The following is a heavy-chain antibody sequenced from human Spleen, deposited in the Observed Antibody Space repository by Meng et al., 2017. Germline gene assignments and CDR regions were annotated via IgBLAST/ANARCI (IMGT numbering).Heavy chain of an antibody. D-gene: IGHD6-19*01. J-gene: IGHJ5*02. CDR2: IGHSGFT. Sequence: QVQLQESGPGLVKPSQTLSLTCTVSGGSFSSGDYYWGWIRQPPGKGLEWIGSIGHSGFTYYTPSLKSRVTVSIDTSKNQFFLKLTSVTAADTAVYYCVRSSGWVRTGFDPWGQGTLVTVSS. V-gene: IGHV4-39*01. CDR3: VRSSGWVRTGFDP. CDR1: GGSFSSGDYY.